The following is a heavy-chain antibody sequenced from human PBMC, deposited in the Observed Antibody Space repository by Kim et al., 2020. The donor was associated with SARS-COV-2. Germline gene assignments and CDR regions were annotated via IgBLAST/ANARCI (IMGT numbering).Heavy chain of an antibody. J-gene: IGHJ4*02. CDR3: ARGGTAMVRSYFDY. Sequence: NPSLKSRVTISVDTSKNQFSLKRSSVTAADTAVYYCARGGTAMVRSYFDYWGQGTLVTVSS. V-gene: IGHV4-39*07. D-gene: IGHD5-18*01.